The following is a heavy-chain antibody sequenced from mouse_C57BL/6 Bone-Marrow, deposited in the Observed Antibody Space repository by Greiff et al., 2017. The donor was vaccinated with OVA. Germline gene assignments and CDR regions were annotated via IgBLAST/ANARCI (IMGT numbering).Heavy chain of an antibody. D-gene: IGHD4-1*01. CDR3: ARGPAYWDPPYWYFDV. CDR1: GYAFTNYL. Sequence: QVQLQQSGAELVRPGTSVKVSCKASGYAFTNYLIEWVKQRPGQGLEWIGVINPGSGGTNYNEKFKGKATLTADKSSSTAYMQLSSLTSEDSAVFFCARGPAYWDPPYWYFDVGGTGTTVTLSS. J-gene: IGHJ1*03. V-gene: IGHV1-54*01. CDR2: INPGSGGT.